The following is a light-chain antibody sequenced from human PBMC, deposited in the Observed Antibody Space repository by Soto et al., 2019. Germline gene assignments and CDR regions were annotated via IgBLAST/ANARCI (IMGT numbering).Light chain of an antibody. CDR1: SGHSSYA. CDR3: QTWGTGIHVV. Sequence: QSVLTQSPSASASLGASVKLTCTLSSGHSSYAIAWHQQQPEKGPRYLMKLDSDGSHTKGDAIPDRFSGSSSGAERYLTISSLQSEDEADYYCQTWGTGIHVVFGGGTKATVL. J-gene: IGLJ2*01. CDR2: LDSDGSH. V-gene: IGLV4-69*01.